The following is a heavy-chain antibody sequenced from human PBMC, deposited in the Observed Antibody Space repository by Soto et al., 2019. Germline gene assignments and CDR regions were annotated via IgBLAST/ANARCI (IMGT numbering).Heavy chain of an antibody. D-gene: IGHD5-12*01. CDR3: EGSWT. V-gene: IGHV3-23*01. CDR1: GFTLTNYA. J-gene: IGHJ3*01. Sequence: EVQLLVSGGGSVQPGGSLRLSCEVSGFTLTNYAMSWVRQAPGKGLEWVSQISARGERTYYADSVKSRFTISKDSSKSTLVLQMNSQRCEDSAVYYCEGSWTWGQGTMVTVSS. CDR2: ISARGERT.